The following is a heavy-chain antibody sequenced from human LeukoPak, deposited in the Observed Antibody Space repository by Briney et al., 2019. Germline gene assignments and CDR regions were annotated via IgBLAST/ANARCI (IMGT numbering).Heavy chain of an antibody. Sequence: GGPLTLPCTASVFPFNVYCMTGPPRAPGKGLEWVANIKQDGSEKYYVDSVKGRFTISRDNAKNSLYLQMNSLRAEDTAVYYCARWVRGYNWNRGRYYFDYWGQGTLVTVSS. V-gene: IGHV3-7*01. CDR2: IKQDGSEK. CDR3: ARWVRGYNWNRGRYYFDY. D-gene: IGHD1-20*01. CDR1: VFPFNVYC. J-gene: IGHJ4*02.